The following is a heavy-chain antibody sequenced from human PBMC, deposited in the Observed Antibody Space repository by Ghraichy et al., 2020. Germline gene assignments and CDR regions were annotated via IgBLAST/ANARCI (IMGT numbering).Heavy chain of an antibody. CDR2: IRSNTDGGTT. Sequence: LSLTCVASGFTFSNAWMNWVRQAPGKGLEWVGRIRSNTDGGTTDYGAPVKGRVTISRDDSKNTLYLQVNSLKTEDTALYYCTTDRWSYCSGTNCYTIDYWGQGTLVTVSS. CDR1: GFTFSNAW. CDR3: TTDRWSYCSGTNCYTIDY. D-gene: IGHD2-2*02. V-gene: IGHV3-15*01. J-gene: IGHJ4*02.